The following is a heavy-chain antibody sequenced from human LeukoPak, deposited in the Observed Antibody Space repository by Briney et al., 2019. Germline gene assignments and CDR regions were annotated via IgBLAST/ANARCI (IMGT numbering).Heavy chain of an antibody. Sequence: SETLSLTCAVYGGSFSGYYWSWIRQPPGKGLEWIGEINHSGSTNYNPSPKSRVTISVDTSMNQFSLKLSSVTAADTAVYYCASLVDTAMVTPLDDAFDIWGQGTMVTVSS. D-gene: IGHD5-18*01. CDR1: GGSFSGYY. CDR2: INHSGST. CDR3: ASLVDTAMVTPLDDAFDI. V-gene: IGHV4-34*01. J-gene: IGHJ3*02.